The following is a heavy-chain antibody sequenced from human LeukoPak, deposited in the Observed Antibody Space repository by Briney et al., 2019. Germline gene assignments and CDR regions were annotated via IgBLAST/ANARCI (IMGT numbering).Heavy chain of an antibody. Sequence: GGSLRLSCVVSGVTVSSSYMNWVRQAPGKGLECVSVISSGGTIYYADSVKGRFTISRDNSKNTVCLQMNSLRAEDTAVYYCARDPVPEFWGQGTMVTVSS. CDR2: ISSGGTI. D-gene: IGHD1-14*01. J-gene: IGHJ3*01. CDR3: ARDPVPEF. V-gene: IGHV3-53*01. CDR1: GVTVSSSY.